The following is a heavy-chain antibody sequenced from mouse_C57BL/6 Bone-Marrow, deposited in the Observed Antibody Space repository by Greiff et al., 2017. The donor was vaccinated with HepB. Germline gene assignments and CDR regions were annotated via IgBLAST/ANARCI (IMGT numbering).Heavy chain of an antibody. CDR3: ARKGYDSWFAY. V-gene: IGHV5-4*01. Sequence: EVQVVESGGGLVKPGGSLKLSCAASGFTFSSYAMSWVRQTPEKRLEWVATISDGGSYTYYPDNVKGRFTISRDNAKNNLYLQMSHLKSEDTAMYYCARKGYDSWFAYWGQGTLVTVSA. CDR1: GFTFSSYA. CDR2: ISDGGSYT. J-gene: IGHJ3*01. D-gene: IGHD2-4*01.